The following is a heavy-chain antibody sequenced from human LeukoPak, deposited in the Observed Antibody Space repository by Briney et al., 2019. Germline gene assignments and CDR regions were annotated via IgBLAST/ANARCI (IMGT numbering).Heavy chain of an antibody. V-gene: IGHV1-69*04. J-gene: IGHJ4*02. CDR3: ARERVGATTTLDY. CDR2: IIPILGIA. D-gene: IGHD1-26*01. Sequence: GASVKVSCKASGGTFSSYAISWVRQAPGRGLEWMGRIIPILGIANYAQKFQGRVTITADKSTSTAYMELSSLRSEDTAVYYCARERVGATTTLDYWGQGTLVTVSS. CDR1: GGTFSSYA.